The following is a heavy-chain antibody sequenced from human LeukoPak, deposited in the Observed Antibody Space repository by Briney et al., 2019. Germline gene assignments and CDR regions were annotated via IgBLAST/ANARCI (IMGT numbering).Heavy chain of an antibody. CDR2: ISDSGGST. CDR3: AKTKYFDWLSWFDP. V-gene: IGHV3-23*01. Sequence: GGSLRLSCAASGFTFSSYGMSWVRQAPGKGLEWVSYISDSGGSTIYADSVKGRFTISRDNSKNTLYLQMNSLRAGDTAVYYCAKTKYFDWLSWFDPWGQGTLVTVSS. J-gene: IGHJ5*02. CDR1: GFTFSSYG. D-gene: IGHD3-9*01.